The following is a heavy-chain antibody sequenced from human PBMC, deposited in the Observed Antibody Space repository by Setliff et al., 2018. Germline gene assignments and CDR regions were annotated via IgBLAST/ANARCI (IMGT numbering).Heavy chain of an antibody. CDR2: IYHSGST. CDR3: TVYNTGSSKDHY. CDR1: GYPISSGYY. Sequence: PSETLSLTCTVSGYPISSGYYWDWIRQPPGKGLEWIGSIYHSGSTDYNPSLKSRVTISVDTSKNQFSLKLSSVTAADTAVYYCTVYNTGSSKDHYWGQGTPVTVSS. V-gene: IGHV4-38-2*02. J-gene: IGHJ4*02. D-gene: IGHD2-8*02.